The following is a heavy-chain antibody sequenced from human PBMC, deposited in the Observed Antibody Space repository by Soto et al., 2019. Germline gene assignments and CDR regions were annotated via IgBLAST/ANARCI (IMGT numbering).Heavy chain of an antibody. CDR3: AKESGGIGGSFDY. CDR1: GFTFSSYA. V-gene: IGHV3-23*01. D-gene: IGHD2-15*01. J-gene: IGHJ4*02. Sequence: GGSLRLSCAASGFTFSSYAMSWVRQAPGKGLEWVSAIKGRFTISRDNSKNTLYLQMNSLRAEDTAVYYCAKESGGIGGSFDYWGQGTLVTVSS. CDR2: I.